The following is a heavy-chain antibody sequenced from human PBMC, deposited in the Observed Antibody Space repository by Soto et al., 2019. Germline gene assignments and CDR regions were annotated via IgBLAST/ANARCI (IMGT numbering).Heavy chain of an antibody. CDR3: ARDQQLVQYYFDY. D-gene: IGHD6-13*01. CDR2: INHSGST. V-gene: IGHV4-34*01. Sequence: SETLSLTCAVYGGSFSGYYWSWIRQPPGKGLEWIGEINHSGSTNYNPSLKSRVTISVDTSKNQFSLKLSSVTAADTAVYYCARDQQLVQYYFDYWGQGTLVTVSS. CDR1: GGSFSGYY. J-gene: IGHJ4*02.